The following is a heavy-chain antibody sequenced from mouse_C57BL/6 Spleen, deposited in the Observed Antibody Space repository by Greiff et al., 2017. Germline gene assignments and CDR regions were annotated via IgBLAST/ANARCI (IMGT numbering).Heavy chain of an antibody. CDR3: ARRGGSLDY. CDR1: GYTFTSYG. CDR2: IYPRSGNT. D-gene: IGHD1-1*01. V-gene: IGHV1-81*01. J-gene: IGHJ2*01. Sequence: QVHVKQSGAELARPGASVKLSCKASGYTFTSYGISWVKQRTGQGLEWIGEIYPRSGNTYYNEKFKGKATLTADKSSSTAYMELRSLTSEDSAVYFCARRGGSLDYWGQGTTLTVSS.